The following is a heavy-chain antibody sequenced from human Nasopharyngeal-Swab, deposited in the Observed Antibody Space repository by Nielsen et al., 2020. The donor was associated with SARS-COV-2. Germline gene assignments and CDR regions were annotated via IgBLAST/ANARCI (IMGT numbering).Heavy chain of an antibody. J-gene: IGHJ4*02. D-gene: IGHD1-26*01. CDR1: GGSISSSSYF. CDR2: ASYSGSS. V-gene: IGHV4-39*01. Sequence: SETLSLTCAVSGGSISSSSYFCDWIRQPPGKGLEWIGSASYSGSSYYSPSLKSRVTISIDPSKNQFSLQLSSVTAADTAVYYCARHDSGTYFRLDYWGQGILVTVSS. CDR3: ARHDSGTYFRLDY.